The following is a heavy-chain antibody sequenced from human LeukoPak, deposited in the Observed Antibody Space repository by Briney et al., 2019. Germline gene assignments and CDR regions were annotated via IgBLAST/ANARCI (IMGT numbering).Heavy chain of an antibody. J-gene: IGHJ4*02. CDR2: MNPNSGNT. D-gene: IGHD4-17*01. Sequence: ASVKVSCKASGYTCTSYDINWVRQATGQGLEWMGWMNPNSGNTGYAQKFQGRVTMTRNTSISTAYTELSSLRSEDTAVYYCARVPNDYGDYNVIDYFDYWGQGTLVTVSS. CDR3: ARVPNDYGDYNVIDYFDY. V-gene: IGHV1-8*01. CDR1: GYTCTSYD.